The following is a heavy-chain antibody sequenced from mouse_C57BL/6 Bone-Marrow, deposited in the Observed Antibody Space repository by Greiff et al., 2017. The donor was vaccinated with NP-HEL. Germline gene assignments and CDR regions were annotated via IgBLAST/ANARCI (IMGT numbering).Heavy chain of an antibody. CDR2: IDPENGDT. V-gene: IGHV14-4*01. CDR3: TTNPEGAMDY. J-gene: IGHJ4*01. Sequence: VQLQQSGAELVRPGASVKLSCTASGFNIKDDYMHWVKQRPEQGLEWIGWIDPENGDTEYASKVQGKATITADTSSNTAYLQLSSLTSEDTAVYYCTTNPEGAMDYWGQGTSVTVSS. CDR1: GFNIKDDY.